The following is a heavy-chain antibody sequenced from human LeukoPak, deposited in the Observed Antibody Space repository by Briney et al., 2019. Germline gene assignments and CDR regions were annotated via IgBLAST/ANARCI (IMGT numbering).Heavy chain of an antibody. V-gene: IGHV5-51*01. D-gene: IGHD1-26*01. CDR3: ARRVGAPIPDAFDV. CDR1: GYSFTSYW. J-gene: IGHJ3*01. Sequence: GESLKISCQGSGYTGSGYSFTSYWIGWVRQTPGKGLEWMGIIYPGDSDTRYSPSFQGQVTISVDKSISTAYLQWSSLKASDTATYYCARRVGAPIPDAFDVWGQGTTVTVSS. CDR2: IYPGDSDT.